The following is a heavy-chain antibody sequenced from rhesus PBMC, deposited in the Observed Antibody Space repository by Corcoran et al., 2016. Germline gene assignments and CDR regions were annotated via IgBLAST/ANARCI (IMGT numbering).Heavy chain of an antibody. CDR1: GGSISSSY. V-gene: IGHV4-169*02. CDR3: ASARGSSGQGWYFDL. J-gene: IGHJ2*01. CDR2: IYGSVSNT. Sequence: QVQLQESGPGLVKPSETLSVPCAVSGGSISSSYWSWIRQAPGKGLEGIGYIYGSVSNTNYNPSLKTRVTLSVDTSTNQFSLKLISVTAADTAVYYCASARGSSGQGWYFDLWGPGTPITISS. D-gene: IGHD6-31*01.